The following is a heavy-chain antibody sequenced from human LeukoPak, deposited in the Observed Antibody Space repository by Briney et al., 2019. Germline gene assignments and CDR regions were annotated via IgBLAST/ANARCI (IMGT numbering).Heavy chain of an antibody. Sequence: ASVKVSCKASGYTFTGYYMHWVRQAPGQGLEWMGWINPNSGGTNYAQKFQGRVPMTRDTSISTAYMELSRLRSDDTAVYYCARGASGVYTVTTSWFDPWGQGTLVTVSS. J-gene: IGHJ5*02. V-gene: IGHV1-2*02. CDR1: GYTFTGYY. CDR3: ARGASGVYTVTTSWFDP. CDR2: INPNSGGT. D-gene: IGHD4-17*01.